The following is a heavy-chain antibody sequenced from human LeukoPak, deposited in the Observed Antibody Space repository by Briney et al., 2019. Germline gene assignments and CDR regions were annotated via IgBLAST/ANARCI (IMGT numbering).Heavy chain of an antibody. Sequence: GASVKVPCKASGGTFSSYAISWVRQAPGQGLEWMGGIIPIFDTANYAQKFQGRVTITADKSTSTAYMELSSLRSEDTAVYYCARGPTFRYYYDSSGYYEADYWGQGTLVTVSS. J-gene: IGHJ4*02. CDR2: IIPIFDTA. V-gene: IGHV1-69*06. D-gene: IGHD3-22*01. CDR3: ARGPTFRYYYDSSGYYEADY. CDR1: GGTFSSYA.